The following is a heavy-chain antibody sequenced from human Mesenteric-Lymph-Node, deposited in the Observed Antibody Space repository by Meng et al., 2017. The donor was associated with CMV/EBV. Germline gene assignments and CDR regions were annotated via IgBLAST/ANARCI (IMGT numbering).Heavy chain of an antibody. CDR1: GGSFSAYY. J-gene: IGHJ4*02. CDR3: ASLAPLNNTKDKIPSGY. Sequence: QVQLQQWGAGLLKPSETLSPTCAVYGGSFSAYYWSWIRQPPGKGLEWIGEINHSGSTNYNPSLKSRITISVDTSKNQFSLKLTSVTAADTAVYFCASLAPLNNTKDKIPSGYWGQGTLVTVSS. D-gene: IGHD1-14*01. CDR2: INHSGST. V-gene: IGHV4-34*01.